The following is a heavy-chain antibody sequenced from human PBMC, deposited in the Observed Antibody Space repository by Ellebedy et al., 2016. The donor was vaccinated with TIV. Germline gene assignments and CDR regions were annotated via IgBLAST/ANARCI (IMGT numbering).Heavy chain of an antibody. Sequence: MPSETLSLTCAVYGGSLSGYYWSWIRQPPGKGLEWIGEINHSGSTNYNSSLKSRVTISLDTSKTQFSLKLRSVTAADTAVYYCSRGVTDQNWGQGILVTVSS. J-gene: IGHJ4*02. CDR3: SRGVTDQN. V-gene: IGHV4-34*01. D-gene: IGHD2-21*02. CDR1: GGSLSGYY. CDR2: INHSGST.